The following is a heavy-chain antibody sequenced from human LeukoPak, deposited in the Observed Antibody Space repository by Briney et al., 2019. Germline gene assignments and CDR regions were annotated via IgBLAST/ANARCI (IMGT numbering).Heavy chain of an antibody. Sequence: ASVKVSCEASGYTFSSYAITWVRQAPGQGLEWMGWINTNTGNPTYAQGFTGRFVFSVDTSVTTTYLQISSLKPEDTAVYYCARVGDHGDYAGYWGQGTLVTVSS. J-gene: IGHJ4*02. V-gene: IGHV7-4-1*02. CDR3: ARVGDHGDYAGY. CDR1: GYTFSSYA. CDR2: INTNTGNP. D-gene: IGHD4-17*01.